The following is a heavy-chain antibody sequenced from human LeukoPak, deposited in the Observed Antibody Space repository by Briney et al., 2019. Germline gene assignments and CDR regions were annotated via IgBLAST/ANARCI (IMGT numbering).Heavy chain of an antibody. Sequence: SGGSLTLSCAASGFTVSSNYMSWVRQAPGKGLEWVSVIYSGGSTYYADSVKGRFTISRDNSKNTLYLQMNSLRAEDTAVYYCARDRRRIAGFGFDTWGQGTLVTVSS. V-gene: IGHV3-66*01. CDR1: GFTVSSNY. CDR2: IYSGGST. J-gene: IGHJ5*02. D-gene: IGHD6-13*01. CDR3: ARDRRRIAGFGFDT.